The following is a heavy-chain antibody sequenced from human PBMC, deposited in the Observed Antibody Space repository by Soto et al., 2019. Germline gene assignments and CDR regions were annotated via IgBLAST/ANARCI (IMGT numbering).Heavy chain of an antibody. CDR2: IYYSGST. Sequence: QVQLQESGPGLVKPSETLSLTCTVSGGSINNHYWSWIRQPPGQGLEWIGYIYYSGSTNYNPSLKSPVTMSVDTSKTPFSLKLSSLTAADTAIYYCARANWFFDYWGQGTLVTVSS. CDR3: ARANWFFDY. J-gene: IGHJ4*02. CDR1: GGSINNHY. D-gene: IGHD7-27*01. V-gene: IGHV4-59*11.